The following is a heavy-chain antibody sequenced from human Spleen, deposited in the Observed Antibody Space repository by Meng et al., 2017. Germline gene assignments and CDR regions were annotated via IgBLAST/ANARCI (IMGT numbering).Heavy chain of an antibody. V-gene: IGHV4-34*01. Sequence: QVQLQQWGAGLLKPSETLSLTCAAYGGSFSGYYWSWIRQPPGKGLEWIGSMYYSGNIYYNPSLKSRVTISVDTSKNQFSLKVSSVTAADTAVFYCARHKGYSYGYLYFDYWGQGTLVTVYS. CDR1: GGSFSGYY. CDR3: ARHKGYSYGYLYFDY. CDR2: MYYSGNI. J-gene: IGHJ4*02. D-gene: IGHD5-18*01.